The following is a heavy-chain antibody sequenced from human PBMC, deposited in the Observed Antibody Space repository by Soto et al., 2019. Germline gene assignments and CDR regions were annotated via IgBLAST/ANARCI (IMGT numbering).Heavy chain of an antibody. CDR3: AREGFYAAGRYSYGYSPPRHYGLDV. CDR2: ISAYSGVT. V-gene: IGHV1-18*01. D-gene: IGHD3-10*01. J-gene: IGHJ6*02. Sequence: ASVKVSCKASGYTFTDNAIHWVRQAPGQRLEWMGWISAYSGVTLYAQNFQDRVSITTDTSTKVAYMEMTTLKSDDTAVYYCAREGFYAAGRYSYGYSPPRHYGLDVWGQGTTVTV. CDR1: GYTFTDNA.